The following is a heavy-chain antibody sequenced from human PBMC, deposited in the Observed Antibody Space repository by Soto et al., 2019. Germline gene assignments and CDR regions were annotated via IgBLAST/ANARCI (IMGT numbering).Heavy chain of an antibody. CDR3: AKWGQQPRYYYYYGMDV. J-gene: IGHJ6*02. D-gene: IGHD6-13*01. V-gene: IGHV3-23*01. CDR2: IGGTGGST. Sequence: GGSLRLSCAASGFTFTSYAMGWVRQAPGKGLEWVSAIGGTGGSTYYADSVKGRFTISRDNSKNTLYLQMNTLRAEDTAVYYCAKWGQQPRYYYYYGMDVWGQGTTVTVSS. CDR1: GFTFTSYA.